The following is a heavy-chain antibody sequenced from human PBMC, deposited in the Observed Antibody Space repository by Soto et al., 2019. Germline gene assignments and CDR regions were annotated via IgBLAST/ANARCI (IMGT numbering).Heavy chain of an antibody. J-gene: IGHJ6*03. CDR2: ISGSGGST. CDR3: AKAGYCSSATCATRYYYMDV. V-gene: IGHV3-23*01. Sequence: EVQLLESGGGLVQPGGSLRLSCAASGFTFRSYAMGWVRQAPGKGLEWVSAISGSGGSTYYADSGKGRFTISRDNSKNTLYLRMNSLRAEDTAVYYCAKAGYCSSATCATRYYYMDVWGKGTTVTVSS. CDR1: GFTFRSYA. D-gene: IGHD2-2*01.